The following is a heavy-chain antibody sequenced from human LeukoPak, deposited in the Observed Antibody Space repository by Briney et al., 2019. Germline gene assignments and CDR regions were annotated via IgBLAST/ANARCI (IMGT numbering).Heavy chain of an antibody. CDR1: GFTFSSYA. CDR2: ISGSGGST. Sequence: PGGSLRLSCAASGFTFSSYAMSWVRQAPGKGLEWVSAISGSGGSTYYADSVKGRFTISRDNSKNTLYLQMNSLRAEDTAVYYCAKAYRGVAAAGTLGYFDYWGQGTLVTVSS. CDR3: AKAYRGVAAAGTLGYFDY. D-gene: IGHD6-13*01. V-gene: IGHV3-23*01. J-gene: IGHJ4*02.